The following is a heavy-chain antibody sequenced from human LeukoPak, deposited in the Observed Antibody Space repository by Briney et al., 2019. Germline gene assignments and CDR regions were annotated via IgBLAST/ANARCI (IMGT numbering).Heavy chain of an antibody. D-gene: IGHD2-2*01. Sequence: GASVKVSCKASGGTFSSYAISWVRQAPGQGLEWMGGIIPIFGTANYAQKFQGRVTITADVSTSTAYMELSSLRSEDTAVYYCARSRDVAVPAALPYYYYYYGMDVWGKGTTVTVTS. CDR3: ARSRDVAVPAALPYYYYYYGMDV. V-gene: IGHV1-69*13. J-gene: IGHJ6*04. CDR2: IIPIFGTA. CDR1: GGTFSSYA.